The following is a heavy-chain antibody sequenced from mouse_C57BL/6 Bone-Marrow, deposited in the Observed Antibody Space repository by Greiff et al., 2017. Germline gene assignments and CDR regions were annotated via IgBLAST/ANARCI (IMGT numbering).Heavy chain of an antibody. V-gene: IGHV1-5*01. CDR1: GYTFTSYW. CDR2: IYPGNSDT. Sequence: EVQLQQSGTVLARPGASVKMSCKTSGYTFTSYWMHWVKQRPGQGLEWIGAIYPGNSDTSYNQKFKGKDKLTAVTSASTAYMELSSLTNEDSAVYYCTREGRTGAMDFWGQGTSVTVSS. CDR3: TREGRTGAMDF. J-gene: IGHJ4*01.